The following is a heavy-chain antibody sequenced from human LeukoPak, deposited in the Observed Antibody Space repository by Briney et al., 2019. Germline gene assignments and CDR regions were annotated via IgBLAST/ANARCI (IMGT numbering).Heavy chain of an antibody. CDR2: IYYSGST. CDR3: EIYYYYYGMDV. CDR1: GGSISSSSYY. V-gene: IGHV4-39*01. Sequence: SETLSLTCTVSGGSISSSSYYWGWIRQPPGMGLEWIGSIYYSGSTYYNPSLKSRVTISVDTSKNQFSLKLSSVTAADTAVYYCEIYYYYYGMDVWGQGTTVTVSS. J-gene: IGHJ6*02.